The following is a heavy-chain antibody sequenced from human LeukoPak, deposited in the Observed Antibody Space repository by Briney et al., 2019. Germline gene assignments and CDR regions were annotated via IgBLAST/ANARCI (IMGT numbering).Heavy chain of an antibody. CDR1: GYTFTGYY. V-gene: IGHV1-2*06. Sequence: ASVKVSCKASGYTFTGYYMHWVRQAPGQGLEWMGRINPNSGGTNYAQKFHGRVTMTTDTSTSTAYMELRSLRSDDTAVYYCARDPDISTNWFDPWGQGTLVTVSS. CDR2: INPNSGGT. CDR3: ARDPDISTNWFDP. D-gene: IGHD3-9*01. J-gene: IGHJ5*02.